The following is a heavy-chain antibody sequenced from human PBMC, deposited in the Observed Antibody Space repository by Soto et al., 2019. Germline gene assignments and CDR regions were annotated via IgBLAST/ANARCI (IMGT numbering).Heavy chain of an antibody. CDR3: ARTAAGTFWFDP. CDR1: GYTFTSYG. J-gene: IGHJ5*02. D-gene: IGHD6-13*01. V-gene: IGHV1-18*04. CDR2: ISAYNGNT. Sequence: DSVKVSFKASGYTFTSYGISWVRQAPGQGLEWMGWISAYNGNTNYAQKLQGRVTMTTDTSTSTAYMELRSLRSDDTAVYYCARTAAGTFWFDPWGQGTLVTVSS.